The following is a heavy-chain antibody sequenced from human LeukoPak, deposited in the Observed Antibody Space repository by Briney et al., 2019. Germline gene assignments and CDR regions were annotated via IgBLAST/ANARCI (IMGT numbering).Heavy chain of an antibody. CDR3: ARSSGSRYYYYYGMDG. CDR1: GYTFTSYG. D-gene: IGHD6-13*01. V-gene: IGHV1-18*04. J-gene: IGHJ6*04. CDR2: ISAYNGNT. Sequence: ASVKVSCKASGYTFTSYGISWVRQAPGQGLEWMGWISAYNGNTNYAQKLQGRVTMTTDTSTSTAYMELRSLRSDDTAVYYCARSSGSRYYYYYGMDGWGKGATVTVSS.